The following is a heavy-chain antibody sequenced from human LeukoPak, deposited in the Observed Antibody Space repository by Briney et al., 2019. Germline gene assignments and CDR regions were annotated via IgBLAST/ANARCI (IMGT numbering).Heavy chain of an antibody. J-gene: IGHJ6*02. V-gene: IGHV4-59*12. CDR3: ASAALLWFGESKAPLDV. D-gene: IGHD3-10*01. Sequence: SETLSLTCTVSGGSISSSYWTWIRQPPGKGLEWIGYIYYSGSTNYNPSLKSRVTISVDKSKNQFSLKLSSVTAADTAVYYCASAALLWFGESKAPLDVWGQGTTVTVSS. CDR1: GGSISSSY. CDR2: IYYSGST.